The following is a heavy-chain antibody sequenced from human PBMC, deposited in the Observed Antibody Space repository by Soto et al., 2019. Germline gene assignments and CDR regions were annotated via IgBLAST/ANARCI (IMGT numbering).Heavy chain of an antibody. CDR1: GFTFSSYG. J-gene: IGHJ4*02. CDR2: ISYDGSNK. D-gene: IGHD2-15*01. CDR3: AKDRNIVVVVAPLDY. V-gene: IGHV3-30*18. Sequence: QVQLVESGGGVVQPGRSLRLSCAASGFTFSSYGMHWVRQAPGKGLEWVAVISYDGSNKNYADSVKGRFTISRDNSKNTLYLQMNSLRAEDTAVYYCAKDRNIVVVVAPLDYWGQGTLVTFAS.